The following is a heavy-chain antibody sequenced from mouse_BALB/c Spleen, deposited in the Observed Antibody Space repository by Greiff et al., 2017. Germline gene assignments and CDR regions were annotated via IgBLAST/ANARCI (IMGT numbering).Heavy chain of an antibody. CDR2: ISYSGST. V-gene: IGHV3-2*02. Sequence: VQLQQSGPGLVKPSQSLSLTCTVTGYSITSDYAWNWIRQFPGNKLEWMGYISYSGSTSYNPSLKSRISITRDTSKNQFFLQLNSVTTEDTATYYCARSRGKRFAYWGQGTLVTVSA. D-gene: IGHD2-1*01. CDR1: GYSITSDYA. CDR3: ARSRGKRFAY. J-gene: IGHJ3*01.